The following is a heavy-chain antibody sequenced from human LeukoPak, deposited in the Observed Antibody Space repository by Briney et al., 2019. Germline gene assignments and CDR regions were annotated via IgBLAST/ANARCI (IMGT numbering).Heavy chain of an antibody. D-gene: IGHD1-26*01. J-gene: IGHJ6*03. Sequence: PGGSLRLSCAASGFTFSSYAMSWVRQAPGKGLEWVSAISGSGGSTYYADSVKGRFTISRDNSKNTLYLQMNSLRAEDTAVYYCAKGAGAQYYYYYYMDVWGKGTTVTVSS. V-gene: IGHV3-23*01. CDR3: AKGAGAQYYYYYYMDV. CDR1: GFTFSSYA. CDR2: ISGSGGST.